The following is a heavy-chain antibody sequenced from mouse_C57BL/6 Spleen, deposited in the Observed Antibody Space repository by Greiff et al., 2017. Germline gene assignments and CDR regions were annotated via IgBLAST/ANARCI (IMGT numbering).Heavy chain of an antibody. D-gene: IGHD2-4*01. V-gene: IGHV1-20*01. CDR1: GYSFTGYF. CDR3: ARSIILSDYGFDV. CDR2: INPYNGDT. Sequence: EVQLQQSGPELVKPGDSVKISCKASGYSFTGYFMNWVMQSHGQSLEWIGRINPYNGDTFYNQKFKGKDTLTVDKSSSTAHMELRSLTSEDSAVXSCARSIILSDYGFDVWGTGTTVTVSS. J-gene: IGHJ1*03.